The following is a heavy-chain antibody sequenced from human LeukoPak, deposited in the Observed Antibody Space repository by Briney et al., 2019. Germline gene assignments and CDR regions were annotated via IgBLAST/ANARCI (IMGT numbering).Heavy chain of an antibody. J-gene: IGHJ4*02. V-gene: IGHV1-69*04. D-gene: IGHD6-19*01. CDR1: GYTFTSYG. CDR3: VLSGYSSGWIFDY. CDR2: IIPILGIA. Sequence: SVKVSCKASGYTFTSYGISWVRQAPGQGLEWMGRIIPILGIANYAQKFQGRVTITADKSTSTAYMELSSLRSEDTAVYYCVLSGYSSGWIFDYWGQGTLVTVSS.